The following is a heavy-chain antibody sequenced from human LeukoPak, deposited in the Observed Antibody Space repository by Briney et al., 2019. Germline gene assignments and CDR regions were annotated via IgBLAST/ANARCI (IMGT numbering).Heavy chain of an antibody. V-gene: IGHV3-30*02. Sequence: GGSLRLSCVASGFTFSSHGMHWVRQAPGKGLEWVAFIRYDGSNKYYADSVKGRFTISRDNSKNTLYLQMNSLRAEDTAVYYCARDIVGATGDAFDIWGQGTMVTVSS. J-gene: IGHJ3*02. CDR1: GFTFSSHG. CDR3: ARDIVGATGDAFDI. CDR2: IRYDGSNK. D-gene: IGHD1-26*01.